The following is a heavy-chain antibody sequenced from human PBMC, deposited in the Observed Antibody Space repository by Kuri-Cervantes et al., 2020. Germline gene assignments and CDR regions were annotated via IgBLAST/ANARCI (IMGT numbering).Heavy chain of an antibody. CDR1: GYSISSNYY. D-gene: IGHD3-22*01. CDR2: VFHSGVT. CDR3: ARGYYYDSSGYALDY. V-gene: IGHV4-38-2*01. Sequence: SETLSLTCAISGYSISSNYYWGWIRQPPGKGLEWIGNVFHSGVTYYNPSLKSRVTISVDTSKNHFSLRLSSVTAADTAVYYCARGYYYDSSGYALDYWGQGTLVTVSS. J-gene: IGHJ4*02.